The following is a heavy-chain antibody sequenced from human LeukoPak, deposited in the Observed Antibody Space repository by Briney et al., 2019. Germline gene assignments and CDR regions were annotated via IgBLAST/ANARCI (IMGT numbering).Heavy chain of an antibody. CDR3: TRERRRDGYNY. Sequence: PGGSLRLSCAACGFSFSSYVMHWVRQAPGKGLKWVAGISLDGSDKYYTDSVKGRFTISRDNSMNTLYLQMNSLRAEDTAVYHCTRERRRDGYNYWGQGTLVTVSS. J-gene: IGHJ4*02. CDR1: GFSFSSYV. CDR2: ISLDGSDK. D-gene: IGHD5-24*01. V-gene: IGHV3-33*05.